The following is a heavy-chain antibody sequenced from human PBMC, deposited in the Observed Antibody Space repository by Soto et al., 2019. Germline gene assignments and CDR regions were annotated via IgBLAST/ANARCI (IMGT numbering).Heavy chain of an antibody. CDR1: GYTFTSSG. J-gene: IGHJ4*02. V-gene: IGHV1-18*01. Sequence: QVQLVQSGAEVKKPGASVKVSCKTSGYTFTSSGISWVRQAPGQGLEWMGWISSYNGSTNYAQSLQGRVTMTTDTSTSTAYMEVRSLKSDDTAVYYCATDHVDADYWGQGTLVTVSS. CDR3: ATDHVDADY. CDR2: ISSYNGST. D-gene: IGHD5-18*01.